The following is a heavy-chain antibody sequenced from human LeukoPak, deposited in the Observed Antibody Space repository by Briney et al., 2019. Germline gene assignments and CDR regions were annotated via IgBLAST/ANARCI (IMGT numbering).Heavy chain of an antibody. CDR2: ISGSGGST. CDR3: AKTFYYYYGMDV. V-gene: IGHV3-23*01. CDR1: GFTFSSYA. Sequence: PGGSLRLFCAASGFTFSSYAMSWVRQAPGKGLEWVSAISGSGGSTYYADSVKGRFTISRDNSKITLYLQMNSLRAEDTAVYYCAKTFYYYYGMDVWGQGTTVTVSS. J-gene: IGHJ6*02.